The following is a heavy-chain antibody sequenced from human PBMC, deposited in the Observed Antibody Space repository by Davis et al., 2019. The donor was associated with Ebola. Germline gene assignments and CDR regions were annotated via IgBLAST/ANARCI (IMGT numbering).Heavy chain of an antibody. V-gene: IGHV4-61*01. CDR2: VDHSGRT. J-gene: IGHJ6*02. CDR3: ARAYDGMDV. Sequence: SETLSLTCTVSGGSVSSGSYYWSWIRQPPGKGLEWIGEVDHSGRTNYNPSFRSRVIVSEDASKNQVSLKLTSVTAADTAVYYCARAYDGMDVWGQGTTVTVSS. CDR1: GGSVSSGSYY.